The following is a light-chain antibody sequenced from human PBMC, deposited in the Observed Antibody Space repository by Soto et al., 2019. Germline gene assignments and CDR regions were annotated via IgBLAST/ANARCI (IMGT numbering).Light chain of an antibody. Sequence: QSALTQPASVSGSPGQSITISCTGASSDVGGYNYVSWYHQDPGKAPKLMIYEVSNRPSGVSNRFSGYKSGNTASLTISGLQAEDEADYYVSSFTSSSSYVFGTGTKVTVL. CDR1: SSDVGGYNY. CDR2: EVS. J-gene: IGLJ1*01. CDR3: SSFTSSSSYV. V-gene: IGLV2-14*01.